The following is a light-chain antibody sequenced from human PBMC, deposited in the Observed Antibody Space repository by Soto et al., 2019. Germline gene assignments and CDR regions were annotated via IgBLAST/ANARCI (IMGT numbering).Light chain of an antibody. J-gene: IGKJ1*01. Sequence: EIVLTQSPGTLSLSPGERATLSCRASQSVSSSYLAWYQQKPGQAPRLLIYDASSRATGIPDRFSGSGSGTDFTLTISRLKPEDFAVYYCQQYGSAPQTFGQGTKVEIK. CDR3: QQYGSAPQT. V-gene: IGKV3-20*01. CDR2: DAS. CDR1: QSVSSSY.